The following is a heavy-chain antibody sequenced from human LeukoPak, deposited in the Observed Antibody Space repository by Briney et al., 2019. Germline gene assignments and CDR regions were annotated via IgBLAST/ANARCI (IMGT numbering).Heavy chain of an antibody. D-gene: IGHD3-10*01. CDR3: ARAHRTSGILDFDY. CDR1: GYTFSDYY. Sequence: SVKPSSKASGYTFSDYYIHWVRQAPGQGLEWMGWINPNNGGTNYEQKLQGRVTMTRDTSITTAYMELSRLRSDDTAVYYCARAHRTSGILDFDYWGQGNQVTVSS. V-gene: IGHV1-2*02. J-gene: IGHJ4*02. CDR2: INPNNGGT.